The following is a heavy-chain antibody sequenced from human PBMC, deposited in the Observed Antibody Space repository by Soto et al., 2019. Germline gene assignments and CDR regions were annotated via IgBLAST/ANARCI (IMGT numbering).Heavy chain of an antibody. CDR3: AKALGELSPESYDY. V-gene: IGHV3-30*18. Sequence: QVQLVESGGGVVQPGRSLRLSCAASGFTFSSYAMHWVRQAPGKGLEWVAVISYDGSDKYYADSVKGRFTISSDNSKNTLKLQMNSLRADDTAVYYCAKALGELSPESYDYWGQGTLITVSS. J-gene: IGHJ4*02. CDR2: ISYDGSDK. CDR1: GFTFSSYA. D-gene: IGHD3-16*02.